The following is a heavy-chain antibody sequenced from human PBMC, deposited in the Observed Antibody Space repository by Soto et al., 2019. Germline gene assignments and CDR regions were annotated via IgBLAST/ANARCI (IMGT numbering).Heavy chain of an antibody. CDR3: ASAVYNSNDGFFDY. Sequence: QVQLVESGGGVVQPGRSLRLSCAASGFTFSSYVMHWVRQAPGKGLEWVAGISYDGINKYYADSVKGRFTISRDNSKNTLYLQMNSLRAEDTAVYYCASAVYNSNDGFFDYWGQGTLVTVSS. J-gene: IGHJ4*02. CDR2: ISYDGINK. V-gene: IGHV3-30*03. CDR1: GFTFSSYV. D-gene: IGHD1-1*01.